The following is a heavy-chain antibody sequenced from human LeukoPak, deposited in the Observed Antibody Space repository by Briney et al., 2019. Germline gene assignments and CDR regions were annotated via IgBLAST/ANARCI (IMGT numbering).Heavy chain of an antibody. J-gene: IGHJ6*03. CDR3: ARLFTPRRRNSSGYNPLFYYYYMDV. V-gene: IGHV4-34*01. CDR1: GGSFSGYY. D-gene: IGHD3-22*01. Sequence: PSETLSLTCAVYGGSFSGYYWSWIRQPPGKGLEWIGEINHSGSTNYNPSLKSRVTISVDTSKNQFSLKLSSVTAADTAVYYCARLFTPRRRNSSGYNPLFYYYYMDVWGKGTTITISS. CDR2: INHSGST.